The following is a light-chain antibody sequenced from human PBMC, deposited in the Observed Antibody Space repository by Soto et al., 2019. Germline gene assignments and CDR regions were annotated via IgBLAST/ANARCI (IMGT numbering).Light chain of an antibody. J-gene: IGKJ4*01. V-gene: IGKV3-15*01. CDR2: GAS. CDR3: QPHNHWPVVT. CDR1: RSISNN. Sequence: EMVMTQTPATLSVSPGERVTLSCRASRSISNNLAGYQQKPGQAPRLLIYGASTRATGIPARFSGSGSGTEFTLTINSLQSEDFSMYYCQPHNHWPVVTFGGGTSVDIK.